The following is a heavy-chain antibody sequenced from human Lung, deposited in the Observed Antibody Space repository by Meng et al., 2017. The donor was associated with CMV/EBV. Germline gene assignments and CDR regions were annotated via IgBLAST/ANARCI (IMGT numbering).Heavy chain of an antibody. CDR2: ITPSSGGT. CDR1: GYTFTGYY. CDR3: VRANLGSADY. J-gene: IGHJ4*02. D-gene: IGHD7-27*01. Sequence: QVQLVNCGAEVQKPGVSVKVSCKASGYTFTGYYMHWLRQAPGQGLEWVGRITPSSGGTTYAQKFQGRVTMTRDTSISTAYMELSSLRSDDAAIYYCVRANLGSADYWGQGTLVTVSS. V-gene: IGHV1-2*06.